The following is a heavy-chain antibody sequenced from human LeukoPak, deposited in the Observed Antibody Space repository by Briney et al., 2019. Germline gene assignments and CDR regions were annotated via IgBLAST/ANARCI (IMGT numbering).Heavy chain of an antibody. CDR1: GFTFSSYS. CDR3: ARAITMIVVVTRGIDY. V-gene: IGHV3-21*01. J-gene: IGHJ4*02. CDR2: ISSSSSYI. Sequence: PGGSLRLSCAASGFTFSSYSMNWVRQAPGKGLEWVSSISSSSSYIYYADSVKGRFTISRDNAKNSLYLQMNSLRAEDTAVYYCARAITMIVVVTRGIDYWGQGTLVTVSS. D-gene: IGHD3-22*01.